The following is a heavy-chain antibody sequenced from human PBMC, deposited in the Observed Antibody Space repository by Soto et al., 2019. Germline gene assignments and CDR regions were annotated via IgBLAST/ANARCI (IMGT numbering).Heavy chain of an antibody. J-gene: IGHJ4*02. CDR1: VVSISGTTYY. CDR3: AQTMFRGLYYLDS. CDR2: VYYTGST. D-gene: IGHD3-10*01. V-gene: IGHV4-39*01. Sequence: SETLSLTCDFSVVSISGTTYYCGWIRQPPWKGLEWIGSVYYTGSTYYNPSFKSRVTISVDTSRNQFSLKMNFVTAADTAVYSCAQTMFRGLYYLDSWGQGTLVTVSS.